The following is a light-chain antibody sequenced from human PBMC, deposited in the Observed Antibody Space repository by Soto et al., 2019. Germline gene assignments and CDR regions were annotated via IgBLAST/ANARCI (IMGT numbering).Light chain of an antibody. V-gene: IGKV3-15*01. J-gene: IGKJ5*01. CDR3: QQYNNWPPST. CDR1: QSVSSN. CDR2: GAS. Sequence: EIVMTQSPATLSVSPGERATLSCRASQSVSSNLAWYQQKPGQAPRLLIYGASTRATGLPARFSGSGSGTEFTLTISSLQSEDFGVYYCQQYNNWPPSTFGQGTRLEIK.